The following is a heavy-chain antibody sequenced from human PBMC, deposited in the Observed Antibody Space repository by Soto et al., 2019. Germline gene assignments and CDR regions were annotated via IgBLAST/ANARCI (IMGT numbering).Heavy chain of an antibody. CDR2: ISYDGSNK. CDR1: GFTFSSYG. D-gene: IGHD3-10*01. V-gene: IGHV3-30*03. Sequence: PGGSLRLSCAASGFTFSSYGMHWVRQAPGKGLEWVAVISYDGSNKYYADSVKGRFTISRDNSKNTLYLQMNSLRAEDTAVYYCARGITMVRGVIGLYGMDVWGQGTTVTVSS. CDR3: ARGITMVRGVIGLYGMDV. J-gene: IGHJ6*02.